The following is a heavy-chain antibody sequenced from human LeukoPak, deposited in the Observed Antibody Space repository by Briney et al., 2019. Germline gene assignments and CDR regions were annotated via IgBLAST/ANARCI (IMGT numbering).Heavy chain of an antibody. Sequence: PSETLSLTCAVYGGSFSGYYWSWIRQPPGKGLEWIGEINHSGSTNYNPSLKSRVTISVDTSKNQFSLKLSSVTAADTAVYYCARGLPRGWYSSSLSTSFFQHWGQGTLVTVSS. CDR2: INHSGST. V-gene: IGHV4-34*01. J-gene: IGHJ1*01. CDR1: GGSFSGYY. CDR3: ARGLPRGWYSSSLSTSFFQH. D-gene: IGHD6-13*01.